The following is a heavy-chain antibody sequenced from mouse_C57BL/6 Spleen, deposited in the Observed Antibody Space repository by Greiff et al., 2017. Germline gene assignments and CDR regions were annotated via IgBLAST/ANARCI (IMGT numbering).Heavy chain of an antibody. Sequence: QVTLKVSGPGILQPSQTLSLTCSFSGFSLSTFGMGVGWIRQPSGKGLEWLAHIWWDDDKYYNPALKSRLTISKDTSKNQVFLKIANVDTADTATYYCARIAKGYYYGSSPYWYFDVWGTGTTVTVSS. J-gene: IGHJ1*03. CDR2: IWWDDDK. CDR3: ARIAKGYYYGSSPYWYFDV. V-gene: IGHV8-8*01. D-gene: IGHD1-1*01. CDR1: GFSLSTFGMG.